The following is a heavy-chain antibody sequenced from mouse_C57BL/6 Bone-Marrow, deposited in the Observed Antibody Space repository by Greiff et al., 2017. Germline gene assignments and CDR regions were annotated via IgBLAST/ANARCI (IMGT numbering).Heavy chain of an antibody. V-gene: IGHV1-15*01. J-gene: IGHJ1*03. CDR1: GYTFTDYE. CDR2: IDPETGGT. Sequence: QVQLQQSGAELVRPGASVTLSCKASGYTFTDYEMHWVKQTPVHGLEWIGAIDPETGGTAYNQKFKGKAILTADKSSSTAYMELRSLTSEDSAVYYCTRGVPRYFDVWGTGTTVTVSS. CDR3: TRGVPRYFDV.